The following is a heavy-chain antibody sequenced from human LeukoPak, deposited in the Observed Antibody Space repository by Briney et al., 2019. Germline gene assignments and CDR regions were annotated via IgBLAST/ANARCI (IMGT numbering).Heavy chain of an antibody. CDR2: FSFNGVTT. CDR1: GFTFSSYA. J-gene: IGHJ6*03. V-gene: IGHV3-23*01. D-gene: IGHD5-18*01. Sequence: GGSLRLSCAASGFTFSSYAMHWVRQAPGKGLEWVSTFSFNGVTTYYADSAKGRFTISRDNSKNTVYLQVNNLRAEDTAVYYCAKGGYSSGRYFYYYMDVWGEGTTVTVSS. CDR3: AKGGYSSGRYFYYYMDV.